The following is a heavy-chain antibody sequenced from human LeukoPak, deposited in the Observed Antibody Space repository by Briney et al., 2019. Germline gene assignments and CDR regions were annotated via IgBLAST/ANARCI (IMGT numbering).Heavy chain of an antibody. D-gene: IGHD2-8*01. Sequence: PGGSLRLSCAASGFTFSTYGMHWVRQAPGKGLEWVAFIQYEGSNKYYADSVKGRFTISRDNSKNTLYLQMNSLRGEDTAIYYCAKDHCTNGVCYTDYWGQGTLVTVSS. CDR2: IQYEGSNK. V-gene: IGHV3-30*02. CDR3: AKDHCTNGVCYTDY. J-gene: IGHJ4*02. CDR1: GFTFSTYG.